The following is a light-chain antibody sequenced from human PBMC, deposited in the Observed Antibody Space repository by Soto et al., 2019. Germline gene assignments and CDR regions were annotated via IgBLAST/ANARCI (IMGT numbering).Light chain of an antibody. V-gene: IGLV2-23*02. CDR2: EVT. Sequence: QSVLTQPASVSGSPGQSITISCTGTSSDVGSYNLVSWYQQHPGKAPKFLIYEVTKRPSGVSNRFSGSKSGKTASLTISELQTEDEADYYCCSFAGGSWVFGGGTKVTVL. CDR3: CSFAGGSWV. CDR1: SSDVGSYNL. J-gene: IGLJ3*02.